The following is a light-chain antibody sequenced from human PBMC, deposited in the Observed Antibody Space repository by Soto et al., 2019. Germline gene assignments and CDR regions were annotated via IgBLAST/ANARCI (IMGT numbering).Light chain of an antibody. CDR1: SGDVGAYDY. Sequence: QSALTQPPSASGSPGPSVTISCNGTSGDVGAYDYVSWYQQHPGKAPKLLIYEVTKRPLGVPDRFSGSKSGNAASLTVSGLQAGDEADYYCSSYAGSNYPYVFGTGTKLTVL. CDR2: EVT. CDR3: SSYAGSNYPYV. V-gene: IGLV2-8*01. J-gene: IGLJ1*01.